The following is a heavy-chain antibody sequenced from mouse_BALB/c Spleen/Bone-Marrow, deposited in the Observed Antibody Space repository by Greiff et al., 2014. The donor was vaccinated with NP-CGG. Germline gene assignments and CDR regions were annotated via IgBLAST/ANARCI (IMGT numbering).Heavy chain of an antibody. CDR2: IWSDGST. V-gene: IGHV2-6-1*01. CDR3: ARRGSLYAMDY. J-gene: IGHJ4*01. Sequence: QVQLKESGPGLVAPSQSLSITCTISGFSLTSYGVLWVRQPPGKGLEWLVVIWSDGSTTYNSALKSRLSISKDNSKSQVFLKTNSLQTDDTAMYYCARRGSLYAMDYWGQGTSVTVSS. CDR1: GFSLTSYG.